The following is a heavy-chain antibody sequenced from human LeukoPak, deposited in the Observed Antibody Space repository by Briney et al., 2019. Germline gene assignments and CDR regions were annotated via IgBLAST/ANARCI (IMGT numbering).Heavy chain of an antibody. CDR3: ARGLAVAGSSWFDP. CDR1: GFTFSSYW. D-gene: IGHD6-19*01. Sequence: GESLRLSCAASGFTFSSYWMHWVRQVPGKWLVWVSRINSDGSSRSYVDSVMGRFTIYRDNAKNTLYLQLDSLRAEDTAVYYCARGLAVAGSSWFDPWGQGTLVSVSS. V-gene: IGHV3-74*01. CDR2: INSDGSSR. J-gene: IGHJ5*02.